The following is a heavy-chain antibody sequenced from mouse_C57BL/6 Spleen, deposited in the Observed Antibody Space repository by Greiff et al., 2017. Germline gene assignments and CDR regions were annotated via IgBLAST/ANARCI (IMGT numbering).Heavy chain of an antibody. CDR2: FYPGSGSI. J-gene: IGHJ1*03. V-gene: IGHV1-62-2*01. CDR3: ARHEAGSGLYWYFDV. D-gene: IGHD1-1*01. CDR1: GYTFTEYT. Sequence: QVHVKQSGAELVKPGASVKLSCKASGYTFTEYTIHWVKQRSGQGLEWIGWFYPGSGSIKYNEKFKDKATLTADKSSSTVYMELSRLTSEDSAVYFCARHEAGSGLYWYFDVWGTGTTGTVSS.